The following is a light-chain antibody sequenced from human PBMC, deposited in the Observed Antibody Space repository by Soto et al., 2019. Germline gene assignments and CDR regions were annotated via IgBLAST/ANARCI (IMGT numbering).Light chain of an antibody. J-gene: IGKJ4*01. CDR2: GAS. V-gene: IGKV3-11*01. CDR1: QSVSSH. CDR3: QQRSNWPPVLT. Sequence: EIVLTQSPASLSLSPGERATLSCRASQSVSSHLAWFQQRPGQAPRLLIYGASNRATGIPARFGGSVSGTNFTLTISSLEPEDFAVYYCQQRSNWPPVLTFGGGTKVEIK.